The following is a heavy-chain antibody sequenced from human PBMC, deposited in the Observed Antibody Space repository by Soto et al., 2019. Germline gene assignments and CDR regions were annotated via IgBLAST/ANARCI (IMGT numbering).Heavy chain of an antibody. CDR2: ISFDEAEK. J-gene: IGHJ4*02. V-gene: IGHV3-30-3*01. CDR3: ARASTVAGLDF. D-gene: IGHD6-13*01. Sequence: GGSLRLSCAASGFAFSAFSVHWIRQAPGKGLEWVAVISFDEAEKYYADSVKGRFTISRDNSKNNLYLQMNSLTSEDTAFYYCARASTVAGLDFWGQGTLVTVSS. CDR1: GFAFSAFS.